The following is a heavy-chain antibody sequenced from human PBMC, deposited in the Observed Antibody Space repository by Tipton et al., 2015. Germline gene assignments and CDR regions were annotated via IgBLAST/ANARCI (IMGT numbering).Heavy chain of an antibody. CDR3: AREVDPTKDIEVVVAAMSRFDP. CDR1: GYSFSYYY. D-gene: IGHD2-15*01. J-gene: IGHJ5*02. V-gene: IGHV1-46*01. CDR2: INPSGGST. Sequence: QLVQSGAEVKKPGASVKVSCKASGYSFSYYYMHWVRQAPGQGLEWMGVINPSGGSTSYAQKFQGRVTMTRDTSTSTVYMELSSLRSEDTAVYYCAREVDPTKDIEVVVAAMSRFDPWGQGTLVTVSS.